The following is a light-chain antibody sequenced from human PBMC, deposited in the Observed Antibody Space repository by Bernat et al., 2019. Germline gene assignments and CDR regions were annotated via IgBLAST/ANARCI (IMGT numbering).Light chain of an antibody. CDR2: AAS. J-gene: IGKJ2*01. V-gene: IGKV3-20*01. CDR3: HQYGTSPYT. Sequence: EIVLTQSPGTLSLSPGERATLSCRASQTVTSNYLVWYQQKPGQTPRLLIFAASSRATGIPDRFSGSGSGTDFALTISRLESEDFAVYYCHQYGTSPYTFGQGTKLDIK. CDR1: QTVTSNY.